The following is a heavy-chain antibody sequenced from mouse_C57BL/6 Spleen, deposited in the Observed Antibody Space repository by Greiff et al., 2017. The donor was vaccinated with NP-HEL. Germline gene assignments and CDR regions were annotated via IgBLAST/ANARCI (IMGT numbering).Heavy chain of an antibody. Sequence: QVQLQQPGAELVKPGASVKMSCKASGYTFTSYWITWVKQRPGQGLEWIGDIYPGSGSTNYNEKFKSKATLTVDTSSSTAYMQLSSLTSEDAAVYYCARGLWRYYYAMDYWGQGTSVTVSS. D-gene: IGHD1-1*02. CDR3: ARGLWRYYYAMDY. J-gene: IGHJ4*01. CDR2: IYPGSGST. CDR1: GYTFTSYW. V-gene: IGHV1-55*01.